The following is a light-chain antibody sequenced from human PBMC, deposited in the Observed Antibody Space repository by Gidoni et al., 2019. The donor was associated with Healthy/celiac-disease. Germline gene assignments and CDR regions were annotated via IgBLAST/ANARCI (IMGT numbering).Light chain of an antibody. CDR1: QGISSW. J-gene: IGKJ5*01. Sequence: DIQMTQSPSSVSASVGDRVTITCRASQGISSWVAWYQQKPGKAPTLLIDAASSLQSGVPSRFSGSGAGTDFTLTISSLQPEDFATYYCQQANSCPITFGQGTRLEIK. CDR2: AAS. V-gene: IGKV1-12*01. CDR3: QQANSCPIT.